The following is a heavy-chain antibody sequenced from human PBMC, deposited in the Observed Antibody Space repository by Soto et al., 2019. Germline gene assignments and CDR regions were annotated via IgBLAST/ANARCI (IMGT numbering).Heavy chain of an antibody. Sequence: QVQLVQSGAEVKKPGSSVKVSCKASGGTFGTYAISWVRQAPGQGLEWMGGIIPIFGAPNYAQKFQGTVTITADESTRTAYMELSSLRSEDTAVYYCARARYSRTWNPSYYYGLDVWGQGTTVTVSS. D-gene: IGHD6-13*01. CDR2: IIPIFGAP. V-gene: IGHV1-69*01. CDR3: ARARYSRTWNPSYYYGLDV. CDR1: GGTFGTYA. J-gene: IGHJ6*02.